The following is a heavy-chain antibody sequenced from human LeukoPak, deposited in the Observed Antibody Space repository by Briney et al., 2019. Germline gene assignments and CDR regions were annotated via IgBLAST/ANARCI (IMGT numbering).Heavy chain of an antibody. Sequence: SQTLSLTCAVSGGSISSGGYYWSWIRQHPGKGLEWIGYIYYSGSTYYNPSLKSRVTISVDTSKNQFSLKLSSVTAADTAVYYCARDDGAPGAFDYWGQGTLVTVSS. J-gene: IGHJ4*02. D-gene: IGHD1-26*01. CDR3: ARDDGAPGAFDY. CDR2: IYYSGST. CDR1: GGSISSGGYY. V-gene: IGHV4-31*11.